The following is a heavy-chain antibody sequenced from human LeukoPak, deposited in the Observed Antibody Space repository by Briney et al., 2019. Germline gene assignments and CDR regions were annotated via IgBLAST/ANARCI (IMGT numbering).Heavy chain of an antibody. CDR1: GFTFRDYY. J-gene: IGHJ4*02. D-gene: IGHD1-1*01. V-gene: IGHV3-11*06. CDR2: ISSSGYT. CDR3: ARHGGWNEYYFDC. Sequence: NTGGSLRLSCAASGFTFRDYYMSWIRQAPGKGLEWVSHISSSGYTNYADSMKGRFTISGDNAENSLYLQMNSLRAEDTAVYYCARHGGWNEYYFDCWGQGTLVTVSS.